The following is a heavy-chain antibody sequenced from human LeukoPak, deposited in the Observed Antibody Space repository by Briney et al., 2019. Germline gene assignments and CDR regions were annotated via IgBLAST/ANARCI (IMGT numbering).Heavy chain of an antibody. D-gene: IGHD6-19*01. V-gene: IGHV3-23*01. CDR3: AKAYSSGWAPYDY. CDR1: GFTLSSHV. CDR2: ITVSGDTT. Sequence: GGSLRLSCAASGFTLSSHVMSWVRQAPGKGLEWVSDITVSGDTTHYADSVKGRFTISRDNSESTLSLQMTSLRAEDTAVYYCAKAYSSGWAPYDYWGQGTPVTVSS. J-gene: IGHJ4*02.